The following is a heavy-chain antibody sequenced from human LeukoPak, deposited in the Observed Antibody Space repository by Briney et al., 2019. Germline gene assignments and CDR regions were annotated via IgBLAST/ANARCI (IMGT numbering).Heavy chain of an antibody. J-gene: IGHJ3*02. CDR3: ARDPYSSGWYKDAFDI. CDR2: ISGSSSYI. CDR1: GFTFSSYS. V-gene: IGHV3-21*01. D-gene: IGHD6-19*01. Sequence: GGSLRLSCAATGFTFSSYSMNWVRQAPGKGLEWVSSISGSSSYINYADSVKGRFTISRDNAQNSLFLQLNSLRAEDTAVYYCARDPYSSGWYKDAFDIWGQGTMVTVSS.